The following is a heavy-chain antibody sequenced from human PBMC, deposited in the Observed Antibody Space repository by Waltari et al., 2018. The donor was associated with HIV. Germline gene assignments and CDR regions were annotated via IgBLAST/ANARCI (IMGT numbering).Heavy chain of an antibody. CDR2: VVPVLNSA. CDR3: ARVPYSSGWYGDNIDY. V-gene: IGHV1-69*04. D-gene: IGHD6-19*01. CDR1: GGLFFLSA. Sequence: QVQLVQSGAAVKKPGSSVEVSCKASGGLFFLSAFTWVRQAPGQGLEWMGRVVPVLNSATYAEKFRGRVTITADKSTSTAYMEMSGLRSEDTAVYFCARVPYSSGWYGDNIDYWGQGTLVIVSS. J-gene: IGHJ4*02.